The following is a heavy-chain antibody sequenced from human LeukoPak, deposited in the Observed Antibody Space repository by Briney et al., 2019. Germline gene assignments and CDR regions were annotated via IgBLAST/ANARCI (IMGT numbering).Heavy chain of an antibody. D-gene: IGHD2-2*01. Sequence: SETLSPTCTVSGGSTSSSSYYWGWIRQPPGKGLEWIGSIYYSGSTYYNPSLKSRVTISVDTSKNQFSLKLSSVTAADTAVYYCARGTYQLSYVDYWGQGTLVTVSS. J-gene: IGHJ4*02. CDR3: ARGTYQLSYVDY. CDR2: IYYSGST. V-gene: IGHV4-39*07. CDR1: GGSTSSSSYY.